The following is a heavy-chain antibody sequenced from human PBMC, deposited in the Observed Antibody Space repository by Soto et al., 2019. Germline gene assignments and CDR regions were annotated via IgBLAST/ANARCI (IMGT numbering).Heavy chain of an antibody. D-gene: IGHD2-2*01. Sequence: GGSLRLSCAASGFTFSSYWMHWVRQAPGKGLVWVSRINSDGSSTSYADSVKGRFTISRDNAKNTLYLQMNSLRAEDTAVYYCARDLAVVVPAAIFDYWGQGTLVTVSS. CDR2: INSDGSST. CDR1: GFTFSSYW. J-gene: IGHJ4*02. CDR3: ARDLAVVVPAAIFDY. V-gene: IGHV3-74*01.